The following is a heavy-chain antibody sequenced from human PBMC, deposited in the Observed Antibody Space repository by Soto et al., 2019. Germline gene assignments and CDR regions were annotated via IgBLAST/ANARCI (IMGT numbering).Heavy chain of an antibody. CDR1: GGTFSSYA. D-gene: IGHD1-7*01. CDR2: IIPIFGTA. CDR3: AVDLANNWNYLS. J-gene: IGHJ4*02. Sequence: ASVKVSCKASGGTFSSYAISWVRQAPGQGLEWMGGIIPIFGTANYAQKFQGRVTITADESTSTAYMELSSLRSEDTAVYYCAVDLANNWNYLSWGQGTPVTVSS. V-gene: IGHV1-69*13.